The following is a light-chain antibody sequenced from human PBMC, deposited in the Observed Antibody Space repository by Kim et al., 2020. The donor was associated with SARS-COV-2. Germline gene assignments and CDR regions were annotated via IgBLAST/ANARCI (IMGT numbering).Light chain of an antibody. CDR2: SAS. J-gene: IGKJ1*01. Sequence: VLTQSPDTLSLSPGERATLSCRASQSVTGTYLVWYQQKPGRAPRLLMYSASIRATGVPDRFSGSGSGTDFTLTISRLEPEDFAVYYCQQYGGTFGQGTKVDIK. V-gene: IGKV3-20*01. CDR3: QQYGGT. CDR1: QSVTGTY.